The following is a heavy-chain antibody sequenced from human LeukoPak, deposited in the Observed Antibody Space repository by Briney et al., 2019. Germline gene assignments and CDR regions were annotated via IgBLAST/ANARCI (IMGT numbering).Heavy chain of an antibody. J-gene: IGHJ6*02. Sequence: VASVKVSCKASGYTFTSYDINWVRQATGQGLEWMGWMNPNSGNTGYAQKFQGRVTMTRNTSISTAYMELSSLRSEDTAVYYCARVYISGYYDFWSGSNGMDVWGQGTTVTVSS. CDR2: MNPNSGNT. CDR1: GYTFTSYD. V-gene: IGHV1-8*01. CDR3: ARVYISGYYDFWSGSNGMDV. D-gene: IGHD3-3*01.